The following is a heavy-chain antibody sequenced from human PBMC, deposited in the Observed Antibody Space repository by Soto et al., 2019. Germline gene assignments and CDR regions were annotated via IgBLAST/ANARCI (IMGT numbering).Heavy chain of an antibody. CDR1: GYIFTSYG. Sequence: QAQLVQSGAELKKPGASVKVSCKASGYIFTSYGFSWVRQAPGQGLEWMGWISAYNDNTYYAQKFQGRVTMTTDTSTNTAYMELRSLRSDDTAVYYCARDGAYSSGGLDPWGQGTLVTVSS. D-gene: IGHD6-19*01. CDR3: ARDGAYSSGGLDP. CDR2: ISAYNDNT. J-gene: IGHJ5*02. V-gene: IGHV1-18*01.